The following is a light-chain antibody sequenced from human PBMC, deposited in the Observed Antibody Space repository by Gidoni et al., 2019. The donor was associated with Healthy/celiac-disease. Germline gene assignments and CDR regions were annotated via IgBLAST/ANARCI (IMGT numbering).Light chain of an antibody. CDR2: GKN. V-gene: IGLV3-19*01. Sequence: RITCQGDSLRSYYASWYQQKPGQAPVLVIYGKNNRPSGIPDRFSGSSSGNTASLTITGAQAEDEADYYCNSRDSSGNHLGGVFGGGTKLTVL. CDR1: SLRSYY. J-gene: IGLJ3*02. CDR3: NSRDSSGNHLGGV.